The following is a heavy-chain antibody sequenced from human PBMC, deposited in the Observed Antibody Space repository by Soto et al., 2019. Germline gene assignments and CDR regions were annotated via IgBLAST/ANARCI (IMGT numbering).Heavy chain of an antibody. CDR2: INPNGGNT. D-gene: IGHD6-6*01. CDR3: TRGLASGDY. CDR1: GYIFTNYY. J-gene: IGHJ4*02. V-gene: IGHV1-46*03. Sequence: QVQLVQSGAAVKKPGASVKFSCKASGYIFTNYYIHWVRQAPGQGLERIGIINPNGGNTNYAQNFQGRVTMTRDTSTGTVYMALSSLRSEDTAVYYCTRGLASGDYWGQGTLITVSS.